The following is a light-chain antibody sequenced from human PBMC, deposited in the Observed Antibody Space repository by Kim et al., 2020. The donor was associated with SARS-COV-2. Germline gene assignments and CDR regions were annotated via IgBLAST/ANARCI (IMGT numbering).Light chain of an antibody. V-gene: IGKV3-11*01. CDR2: DAS. Sequence: SPAERATRSCRASPSVCTHLAWYQQRHGQAPRLLLHDASNRATGIPAMFSGSASGTDFTLSISSLEPEDVAVYYCQQRSNWPITFGQGTRLEIK. CDR3: QQRSNWPIT. J-gene: IGKJ5*01. CDR1: PSVCTH.